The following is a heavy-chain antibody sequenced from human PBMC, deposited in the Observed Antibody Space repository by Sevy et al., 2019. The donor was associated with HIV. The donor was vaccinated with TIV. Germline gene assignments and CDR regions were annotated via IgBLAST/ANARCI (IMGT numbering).Heavy chain of an antibody. CDR2: ILYSGST. CDR3: ATTSQQLVGFFDY. V-gene: IGHV4-59*12. Sequence: SETLSLTCTVSGGSISSDYWSWIRQPPGKGLEWIGYILYSGSTYYNPSLRRRVTISVDTSKNQFSLRLTSVTAADTAVYYCATTSQQLVGFFDYWGQGTLVTVSS. J-gene: IGHJ4*02. CDR1: GGSISSDY. D-gene: IGHD6-6*01.